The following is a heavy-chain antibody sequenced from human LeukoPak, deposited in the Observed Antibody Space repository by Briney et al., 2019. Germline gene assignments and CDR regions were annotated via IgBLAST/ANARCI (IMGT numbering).Heavy chain of an antibody. D-gene: IGHD5-24*01. Sequence: SVKVSCKASGGTFSSYAISWVRQAPGQGLEWMGGIIPIFGTANYAQKFQGRVTITADESTSTAYMELSSLRSEDTAVYYCARLGPGGMATITNWGQGTLVTVSS. CDR2: IIPIFGTA. CDR1: GGTFSSYA. J-gene: IGHJ4*02. CDR3: ARLGPGGMATITN. V-gene: IGHV1-69*13.